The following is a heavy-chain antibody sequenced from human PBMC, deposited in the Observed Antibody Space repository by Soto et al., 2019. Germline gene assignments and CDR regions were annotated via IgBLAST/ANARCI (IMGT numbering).Heavy chain of an antibody. CDR3: ARRARPDFYYMDV. D-gene: IGHD6-6*01. CDR1: GFTLSGYA. V-gene: IGHV3-64*01. J-gene: IGHJ6*03. CDR2: ISSNGVGT. Sequence: EVQLAESGGGLAQPGGSLRLSCAASGFTLSGYAMDWVRQAPGKGLEYVSGISSNGVGTYYANSVQGRFTISRDNCKNTVYLQMGSLSPEDMAVYYCARRARPDFYYMDVWGKGTTVTVSS.